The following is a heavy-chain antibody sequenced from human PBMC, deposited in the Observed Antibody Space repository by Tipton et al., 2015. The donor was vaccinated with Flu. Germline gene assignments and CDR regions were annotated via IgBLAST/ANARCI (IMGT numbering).Heavy chain of an antibody. CDR2: IKQGGDEK. CDR3: ARTRGGYCTATACFADYFDY. J-gene: IGHJ4*02. Sequence: SGFTFSTYWMSWVRQAPGKGLEWVANIKQGGDEKYYVDSVKGRFTISRDSPKNSLYLQMNSLRAEDTAVYYCARTRGGYCTATACFADYFDYWGQGALVTVSS. V-gene: IGHV3-7*01. CDR1: GFTFSTYW. D-gene: IGHD2-8*02.